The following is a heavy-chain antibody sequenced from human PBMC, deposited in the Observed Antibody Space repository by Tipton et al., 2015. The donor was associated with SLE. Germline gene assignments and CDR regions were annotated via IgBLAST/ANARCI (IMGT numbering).Heavy chain of an antibody. V-gene: IGHV4/OR15-8*02. CDR3: ARKRLDGYHPFDY. Sequence: LRLSCAASGFTFSSYVMSWVRQAPGKGLEWLGEIHRSGNTNYNPSLKSRLTRSIDTSKSQFSLRLSSVTAADTALYYCARKRLDGYHPFDYWGPGTVVTVSS. CDR2: IHRSGNT. CDR1: GFTFSSYV. D-gene: IGHD6-25*01. J-gene: IGHJ4*02.